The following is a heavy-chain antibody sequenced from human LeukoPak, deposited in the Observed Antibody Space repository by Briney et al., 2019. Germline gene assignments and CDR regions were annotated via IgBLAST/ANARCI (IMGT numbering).Heavy chain of an antibody. Sequence: GASVKVSCKASGYTFTSYAMHWVRQAPGQRLEWMGWINGGSDNANYLQKFQGRVTISRDTSASTAYMELSSLRSEDTAVYYCARSLGSHNFDYWGQGTLVTVSS. J-gene: IGHJ4*02. D-gene: IGHD3-10*01. CDR2: INGGSDNA. CDR1: GYTFTSYA. CDR3: ARSLGSHNFDY. V-gene: IGHV1-3*01.